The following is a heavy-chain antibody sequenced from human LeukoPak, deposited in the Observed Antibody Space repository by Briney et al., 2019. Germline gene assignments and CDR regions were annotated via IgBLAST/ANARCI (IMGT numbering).Heavy chain of an antibody. CDR1: GGSVSSNSGA. CDR2: TYYRCKWYN. CDR3: ARLGIAVAGTGGGYYYYYMDV. V-gene: IGHV6-1*01. Sequence: SQTLSLTCAISGGSVSSNSGAWNWIRQSPSRGLEWLGRTYYRCKWYNAYAVSVKSRITINPDTSKNQFSLQLNSVTPEDTAVYYCARLGIAVAGTGGGYYYYYMDVWGKGTTVTVSS. J-gene: IGHJ6*03. D-gene: IGHD6-19*01.